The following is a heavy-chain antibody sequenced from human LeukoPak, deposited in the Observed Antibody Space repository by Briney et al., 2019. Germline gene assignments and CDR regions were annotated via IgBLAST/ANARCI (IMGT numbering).Heavy chain of an antibody. J-gene: IGHJ6*02. V-gene: IGHV1-69*04. CDR3: ARPGTTSSGWYYCGMDV. D-gene: IGHD6-19*01. CDR2: IIPILGIA. CDR1: GGTFSSYA. Sequence: SVKVSCKASGGTFSSYAISWVRQAPGQGLEWMGRIIPILGIANYAQKFQGRVTITADKSTSTGYMELSSLRSEDTAVYYCARPGTTSSGWYYCGMDVWGQGTTVTVSS.